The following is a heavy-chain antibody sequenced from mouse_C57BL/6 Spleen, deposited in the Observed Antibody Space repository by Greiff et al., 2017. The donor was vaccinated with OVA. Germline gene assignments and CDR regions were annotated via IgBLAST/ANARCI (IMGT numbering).Heavy chain of an antibody. J-gene: IGHJ4*01. V-gene: IGHV5-6*01. CDR2: ISSGGSYT. Sequence: EVQGVESGGDLVKPGGSLKLSCAASGFTFSSYGMSWVRQTPDKRLEWVATISSGGSYTYYPDSVKGRFTISRDNAKNTLYLQMSSLKSEDTAMYYCAREVYYDYDGGNYYAMDYWGQGTSVTVSS. CDR1: GFTFSSYG. D-gene: IGHD2-4*01. CDR3: AREVYYDYDGGNYYAMDY.